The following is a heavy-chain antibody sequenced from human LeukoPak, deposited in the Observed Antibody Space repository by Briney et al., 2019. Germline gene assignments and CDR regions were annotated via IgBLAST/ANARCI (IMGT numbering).Heavy chain of an antibody. Sequence: GGSLRLSCAASGFTFSSYWMSWVRQAPGKGLEWVANIKQDGSEKYYVDSVKGRFTISRDNAKNSLYLQMNSLRADDTAVYYCARAQQQLVYSWFDPWGQGTLVTVSS. D-gene: IGHD6-13*01. CDR1: GFTFSSYW. CDR3: ARAQQQLVYSWFDP. J-gene: IGHJ5*02. V-gene: IGHV3-7*01. CDR2: IKQDGSEK.